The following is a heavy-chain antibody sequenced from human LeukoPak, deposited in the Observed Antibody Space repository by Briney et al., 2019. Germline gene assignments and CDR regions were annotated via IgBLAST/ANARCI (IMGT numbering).Heavy chain of an antibody. Sequence: GASVKVSCKVSGYTLTELSMHWVRQAPGKGLEWMGGFDPEDGETIYAQKFQGRVTMTEDTSTDTAYMELSSLRSEDTAVYYCARPSLYYHDSSARFASVGAFDIWGQGTMVTVSS. D-gene: IGHD3-22*01. CDR2: FDPEDGET. CDR3: ARPSLYYHDSSARFASVGAFDI. CDR1: GYTLTELS. J-gene: IGHJ3*02. V-gene: IGHV1-24*01.